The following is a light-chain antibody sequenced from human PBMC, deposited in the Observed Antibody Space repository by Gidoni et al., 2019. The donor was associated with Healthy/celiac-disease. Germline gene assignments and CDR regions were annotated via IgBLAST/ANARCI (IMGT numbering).Light chain of an antibody. V-gene: IGKV2-28*01. CDR1: QSLLHSNGYNY. CDR2: LGS. CDR3: MQALQTPLT. Sequence: DIVMTQSPLALPVTPGEPASISCRSSQSLLHSNGYNYLDWYLQKPGQSPLLLIYLGSNRASGVPDRFSGCGSGTDFTLKISRVEAEDVGVYYCMQALQTPLTFGGGTKVEIK. J-gene: IGKJ4*01.